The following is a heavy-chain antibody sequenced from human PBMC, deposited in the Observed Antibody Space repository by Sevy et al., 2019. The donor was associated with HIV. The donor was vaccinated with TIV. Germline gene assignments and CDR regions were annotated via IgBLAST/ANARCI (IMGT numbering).Heavy chain of an antibody. D-gene: IGHD6-6*01. J-gene: IGHJ6*02. Sequence: GGSLRLSCAASGFTFSDAAMHWVRQASGKGLEWLGRMRSKANTFATAYAAPAKGRFTISRDDSKNTAYLHMSSLRTEDTAIYYCTFSSDYYRYGWDFWGQGTTVTVSS. CDR1: GFTFSDAA. V-gene: IGHV3-73*01. CDR2: MRSKANTFAT. CDR3: TFSSDYYRYGWDF.